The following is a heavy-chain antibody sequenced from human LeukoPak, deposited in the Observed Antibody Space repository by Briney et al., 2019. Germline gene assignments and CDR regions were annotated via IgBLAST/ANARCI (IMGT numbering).Heavy chain of an antibody. CDR1: GFTFSSYA. V-gene: IGHV3-30*04. CDR2: ISYDGSNK. CDR3: ARDLGRSLNGYSSSFDY. J-gene: IGHJ4*02. Sequence: GGSLRLSCAASGFTFSSYAMHWVRQAPGKGLEWVAVISYDGSNKYYADSVKGRFTISRDNSKNTLYLQMNSLRAEDTAVYYCARDLGRSLNGYSSSFDYWGQGTLVTFSS. D-gene: IGHD6-13*01.